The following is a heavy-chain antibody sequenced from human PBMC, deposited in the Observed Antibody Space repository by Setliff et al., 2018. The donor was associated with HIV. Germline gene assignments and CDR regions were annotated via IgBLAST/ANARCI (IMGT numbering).Heavy chain of an antibody. D-gene: IGHD6-13*01. V-gene: IGHV4-34*01. Sequence: KPSETLSLTCAVYGGSFNGYSWTWIRQPPGKGLEWIGGINHSGSTNYNPSLKSRVTISVDTSKSQFSLRLNSVTATDTALYYCARRRDGSSWYRGDFDYWGQGTLVTVSS. J-gene: IGHJ4*02. CDR2: INHSGST. CDR3: ARRRDGSSWYRGDFDY. CDR1: GGSFNGYS.